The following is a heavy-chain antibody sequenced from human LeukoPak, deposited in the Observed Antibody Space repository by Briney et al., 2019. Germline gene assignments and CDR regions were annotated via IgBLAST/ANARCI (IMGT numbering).Heavy chain of an antibody. V-gene: IGHV3-53*01. CDR3: ARDSDSGYGPFAS. Sequence: GGSLRLSCAASGFTVSNNYMSWVRQAPGKGLEWVSVIHSCGTTNYADSVQGRFTISRDNSKTTVYLHMNSLRAEDTAVYYCARDSDSGYGPFASWGQGPLVTVSS. CDR2: IHSCGTT. CDR1: GFTVSNNY. D-gene: IGHD5-12*01. J-gene: IGHJ4*02.